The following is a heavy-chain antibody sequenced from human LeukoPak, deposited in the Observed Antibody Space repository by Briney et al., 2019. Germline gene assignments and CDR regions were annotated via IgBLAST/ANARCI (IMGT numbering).Heavy chain of an antibody. Sequence: GGSLRLSCAASGFTFDDYAMHWVRQAPGKGLEWVSGISWNSGSVAYADSVKGRFTISRDNAKNSLYLQMNSLRAEDMALYYCARGSNSWPSLFDYWGQGTLVTVSS. CDR1: GFTFDDYA. V-gene: IGHV3-9*03. D-gene: IGHD6-13*01. CDR3: ARGSNSWPSLFDY. J-gene: IGHJ4*02. CDR2: ISWNSGSV.